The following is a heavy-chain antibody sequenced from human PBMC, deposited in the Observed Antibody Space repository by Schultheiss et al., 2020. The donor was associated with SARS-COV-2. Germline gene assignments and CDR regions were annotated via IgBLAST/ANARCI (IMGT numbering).Heavy chain of an antibody. CDR3: AKAARGATRTFDY. Sequence: GGSLRLSCAASGFTVSSNYMSWVRQAPGKGLEWVSVTYSGGSTYYADSVKGRFSISRDNSKNMLYLQMNSLRAEDTAVYYCAKAARGATRTFDYWGQGTLVTVSS. V-gene: IGHV3-53*05. D-gene: IGHD1-26*01. J-gene: IGHJ4*02. CDR1: GFTVSSNY. CDR2: TYSGGST.